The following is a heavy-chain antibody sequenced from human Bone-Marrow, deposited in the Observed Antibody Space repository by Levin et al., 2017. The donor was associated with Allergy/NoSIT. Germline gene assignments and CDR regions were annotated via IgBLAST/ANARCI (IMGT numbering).Heavy chain of an antibody. CDR1: GYTFTNYA. V-gene: IGHV1-3*01. J-gene: IGHJ4*02. CDR3: ARNPSLTIHLDY. D-gene: IGHD3-3*01. CDR2: ISAGDGNT. Sequence: ASVKVSCKASGYTFTNYAIHWVRQAPGQRLEWMGWISAGDGNTHFSQKFQGRVTITRDTSASTAYMELSSLRSEDTALYYCARNPSLTIHLDYWGQGTLVIVSS.